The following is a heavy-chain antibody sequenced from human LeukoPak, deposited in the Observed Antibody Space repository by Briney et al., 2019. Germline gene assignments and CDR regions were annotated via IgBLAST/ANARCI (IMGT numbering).Heavy chain of an antibody. Sequence: AGGSLRLSCAASGFTFSNYWMRWVRQAPGKGLEWVANIKEDGSETYYVDSVKGRFTISRDNAKNSLFLQMNGLRGEDTAVYYCAIDSWELRGYWGQGTLVTVSS. V-gene: IGHV3-7*01. CDR1: GFTFSNYW. CDR3: AIDSWELRGY. D-gene: IGHD1-7*01. CDR2: IKEDGSET. J-gene: IGHJ4*02.